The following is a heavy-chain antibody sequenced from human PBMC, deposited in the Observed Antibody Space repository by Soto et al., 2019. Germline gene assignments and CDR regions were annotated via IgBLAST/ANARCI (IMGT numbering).Heavy chain of an antibody. CDR1: GGSFSGYY. J-gene: IGHJ4*02. V-gene: IGHV4-34*01. CDR3: ASRRSGLRYFDWLLAFDY. D-gene: IGHD3-9*01. CDR2: INHSGST. Sequence: QVQLQQWGAGLLKPSETLSLTCAVYGGSFSGYYWSWIRQPPGKGLEWIGEINHSGSTNYNPSLKSRVTISVDTSKHQFSLKLSSVAAADTAVYYCASRRSGLRYFDWLLAFDYCGQGTLVTVSS.